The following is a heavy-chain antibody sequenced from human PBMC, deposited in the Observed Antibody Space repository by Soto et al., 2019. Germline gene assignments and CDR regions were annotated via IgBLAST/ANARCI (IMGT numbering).Heavy chain of an antibody. J-gene: IGHJ6*02. V-gene: IGHV3-30-3*01. CDR3: AKEKPDYYDSSGPLGV. CDR2: ISYDGSNK. CDR1: GFTFSSYA. D-gene: IGHD3-22*01. Sequence: WSLRLSCAASGFTFSSYAMHWVRQAPGKGLEWVAVISYDGSNKYYADSVKGRFTISRDNSKNTLYLQMNSLRAEDTAVYYCAKEKPDYYDSSGPLGVWGQGTTVTVSS.